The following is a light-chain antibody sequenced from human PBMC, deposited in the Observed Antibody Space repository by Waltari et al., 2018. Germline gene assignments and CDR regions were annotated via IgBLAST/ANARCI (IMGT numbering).Light chain of an antibody. Sequence: EIVLTQSPGTASLSPGERVTLSCRASQTVGSSSLAWYQQKPGQAPRLVIYRASRRATGIPGRFSGSGSGTDFSLTISRLEPEDVAVYYCQQHGTLPATFGQGTKVEIK. J-gene: IGKJ1*01. CDR1: QTVGSSS. CDR3: QQHGTLPAT. V-gene: IGKV3-20*01. CDR2: RAS.